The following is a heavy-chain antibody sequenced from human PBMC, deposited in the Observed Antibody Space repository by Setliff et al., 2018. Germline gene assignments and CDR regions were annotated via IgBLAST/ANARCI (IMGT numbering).Heavy chain of an antibody. CDR3: ASAAAGPGGWFDF. J-gene: IGHJ5*01. D-gene: IGHD6-25*01. Sequence: SETLSLTCAVYGGSFSGYYWSWIRQPPGKGLEWIGEINHTGSTNYSPSLKSRVTISVDTSENQFSLKLTSVTAADTAVYYCASAAAGPGGWFDFWGQGSLVTVSS. CDR2: INHTGST. CDR1: GGSFSGYY. V-gene: IGHV4-34*01.